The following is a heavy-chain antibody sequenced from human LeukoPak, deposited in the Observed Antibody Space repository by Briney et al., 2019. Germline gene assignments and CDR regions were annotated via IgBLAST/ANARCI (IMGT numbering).Heavy chain of an antibody. CDR1: GFTFSSYG. D-gene: IGHD3-10*01. CDR3: ATGRSYGSGSLDY. CDR2: ISGSGGST. J-gene: IGHJ4*02. Sequence: GGTLRPSCAASGFTFSSYGMSWVRQAPGKGLEWVSAISGSGGSTYYADSVKGRFTISRDNSKNTLYLQMNSLRAEDTAVYYCATGRSYGSGSLDYWGQGTLVTVSS. V-gene: IGHV3-23*01.